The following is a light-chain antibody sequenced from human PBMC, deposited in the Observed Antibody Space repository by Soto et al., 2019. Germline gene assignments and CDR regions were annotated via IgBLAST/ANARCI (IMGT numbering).Light chain of an antibody. Sequence: DIQMTQSPSTLSASVGDRVTITCRASQSISSWLAWYQQKPGKAPKLLIYDASSLESGVPSRFSGSGSGTDFTLTIRSLQPEDFATYFCQQSYSRPRAFGQGTKVDIK. CDR1: QSISSW. CDR3: QQSYSRPRA. CDR2: DAS. J-gene: IGKJ1*01. V-gene: IGKV1-5*01.